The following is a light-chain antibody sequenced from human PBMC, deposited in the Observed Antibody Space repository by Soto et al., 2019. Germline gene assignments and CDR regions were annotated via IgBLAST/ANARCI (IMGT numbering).Light chain of an antibody. J-gene: IGKJ5*01. V-gene: IGKV3-20*01. Sequence: EVVLTQSPATLSLSPGERATLSCRASPSVGTYLAWYQQKPGQAPRLLIYDASSRATGIPDRFSGSGSATDFTLTISRLEPEDFALYYCQQYGSSPITFGQGTRLAIK. CDR3: QQYGSSPIT. CDR1: PSVGTY. CDR2: DAS.